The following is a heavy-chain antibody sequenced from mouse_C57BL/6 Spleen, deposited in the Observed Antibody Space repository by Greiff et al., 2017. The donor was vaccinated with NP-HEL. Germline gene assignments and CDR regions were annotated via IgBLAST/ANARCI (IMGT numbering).Heavy chain of an antibody. J-gene: IGHJ1*03. CDR1: GYTFSDYN. Sequence: EVKLQESGPELVKPGASVKMSCKASGYTFSDYNMHWVKQSHGKSLEWIEYINPNNGGTSYNQKFKGKATLTVNKSSSTAYMELRSLTSEDSAVYYCARGGSSYLYWYFDVWGTGTTVTVSS. V-gene: IGHV1-22*01. D-gene: IGHD1-1*01. CDR3: ARGGSSYLYWYFDV. CDR2: INPNNGGT.